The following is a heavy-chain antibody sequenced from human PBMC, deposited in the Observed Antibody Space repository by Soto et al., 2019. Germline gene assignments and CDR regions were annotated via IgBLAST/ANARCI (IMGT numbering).Heavy chain of an antibody. CDR2: IIPIFGTA. J-gene: IGHJ6*02. CDR3: AKHYDNWDYYCGMDV. CDR1: GGTFSSYA. Sequence: QVQLVQSGAEVKKPGSSVKVSCKASGGTFSSYAISWVRQAPGQGLEWMGGIIPIFGTADYAQKFQGRVTVTADESTSTAYMELSSLRSEDTAVYYCAKHYDNWDYYCGMDVWGQGTTVTVSS. D-gene: IGHD3-22*01. V-gene: IGHV1-69*12.